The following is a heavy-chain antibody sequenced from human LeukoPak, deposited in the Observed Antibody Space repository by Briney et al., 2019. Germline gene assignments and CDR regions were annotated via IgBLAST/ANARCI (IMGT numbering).Heavy chain of an antibody. CDR2: ISSSSTYI. CDR3: ARDPYSGHYGNDYYYYMDV. J-gene: IGHJ6*03. CDR1: GFTFSSSN. V-gene: IGHV3-21*01. D-gene: IGHD5-12*01. Sequence: GGSLRLSCAASGFTFSSSNMNWVRQAPGKGLEWVSSISSSSTYIYYADSVKGRFTISRDNAQNSLYLQMNNLRAEDTAVYYCARDPYSGHYGNDYYYYMDVWGKGTTVTISS.